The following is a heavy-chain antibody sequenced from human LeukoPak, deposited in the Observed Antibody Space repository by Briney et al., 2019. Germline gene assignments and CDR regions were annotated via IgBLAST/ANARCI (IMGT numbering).Heavy chain of an antibody. Sequence: PSETLSLTCTVSGGSISSYYWSWIRQPPGKGLEWIGYMYYSGSTYYNPSLKSRVTISVDTSKNQFSLKLSSVTAADTAVYYCARFDSSGLTFDKWGQGTLVTVSP. D-gene: IGHD3-22*01. CDR3: ARFDSSGLTFDK. J-gene: IGHJ4*02. CDR2: MYYSGST. V-gene: IGHV4-59*01. CDR1: GGSISSYY.